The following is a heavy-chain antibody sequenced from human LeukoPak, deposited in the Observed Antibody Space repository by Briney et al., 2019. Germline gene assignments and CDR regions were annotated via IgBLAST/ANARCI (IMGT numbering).Heavy chain of an antibody. D-gene: IGHD5-12*01. CDR1: GFTFSSYA. V-gene: IGHV3-23*01. CDR2: ISGGGGVT. CDR3: AKDPRVATIEIFDY. J-gene: IGHJ4*02. Sequence: GVSLRLSCAASGFTFSSYAMSWVRQAPGKGLEWVSAISGGGGVTYYADSVKGRFTISRDNSKNTLYLQMNGLRAEDTAVYYCAKDPRVATIEIFDYWGQGTLVTVSS.